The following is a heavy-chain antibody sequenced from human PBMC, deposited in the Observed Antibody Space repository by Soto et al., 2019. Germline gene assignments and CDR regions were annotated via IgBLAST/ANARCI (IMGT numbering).Heavy chain of an antibody. CDR2: ISGSGGST. CDR3: AKTTVTIVNWALFDY. J-gene: IGHJ4*02. CDR1: GFTFSSYA. Sequence: GGSLRLSCAASGFTFSSYAMSWVRQAPGKGLEWVSAISGSGGSTYYADSVKGRFTISRDNSKNTLYLQMKSLRAEDKAVYYCAKTTVTIVNWALFDYWGQGTLVTVSS. V-gene: IGHV3-23*01. D-gene: IGHD4-4*01.